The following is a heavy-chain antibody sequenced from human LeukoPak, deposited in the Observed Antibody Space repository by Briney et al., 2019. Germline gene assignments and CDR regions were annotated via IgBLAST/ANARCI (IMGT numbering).Heavy chain of an antibody. V-gene: IGHV3-23*01. Sequence: GGSLRLSCAASGFTFRSFAMSWVGRAQGEGLEGVSVMRGSGGMTYSADSVKGRFTISRDNSKDTLYLQMNSLRAEDTAIYYCAKGPFFYYDASGYNYFESWGQGTLVTVSS. J-gene: IGHJ4*02. CDR3: AKGPFFYYDASGYNYFES. CDR1: GFTFRSFA. CDR2: MRGSGGMT. D-gene: IGHD3-22*01.